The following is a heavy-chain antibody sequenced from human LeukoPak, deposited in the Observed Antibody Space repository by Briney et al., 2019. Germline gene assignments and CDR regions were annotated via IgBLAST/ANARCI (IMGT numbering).Heavy chain of an antibody. CDR3: ARLSSGWYVYY. CDR2: IYYSGGT. Sequence: PSETLSLTCTASGGTISSYYWSWIRQPPGKGLEWVGDIYYSGGTTYNPSLKSRVTTSVDTSKNQFSLKLISGTAADTAVYYCARLSSGWYVYYWGQETLVTVSS. V-gene: IGHV4-59*08. D-gene: IGHD6-19*01. CDR1: GGTISSYY. J-gene: IGHJ4*02.